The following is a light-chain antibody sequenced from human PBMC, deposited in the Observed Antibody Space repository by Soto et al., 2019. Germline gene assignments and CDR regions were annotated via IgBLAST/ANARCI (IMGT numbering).Light chain of an antibody. V-gene: IGKV3-11*01. CDR2: DAS. CDR3: QQYSNLPLT. CDR1: QSVSSY. J-gene: IGKJ4*01. Sequence: EIVLTQSPATLSLSPGERATLSCRASQSVSSYLAWYQQKPGQAPRLLIYDASNRATGIPARFSGSGSGTDFTLTTSRLEPEDFAVYYCQQYSNLPLTFGGGTKVDIK.